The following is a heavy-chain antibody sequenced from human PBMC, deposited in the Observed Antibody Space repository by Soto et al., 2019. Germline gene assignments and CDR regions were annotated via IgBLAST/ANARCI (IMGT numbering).Heavy chain of an antibody. D-gene: IGHD2-15*01. V-gene: IGHV1-69*06. J-gene: IGHJ4*02. CDR1: GGTFSSYA. CDR2: IIPIFGTA. Sequence: QVQLVQSGAEVKKPGSSVKVSCKASGGTFSSYAISWVRQAPGQGLEWMGGIIPIFGTANYAQKFQGRVTITADKSTSTAYMELSSLRSEDTAVYYFARSTKRYCSGGSCYSFGFDYWGQGTLVTVSS. CDR3: ARSTKRYCSGGSCYSFGFDY.